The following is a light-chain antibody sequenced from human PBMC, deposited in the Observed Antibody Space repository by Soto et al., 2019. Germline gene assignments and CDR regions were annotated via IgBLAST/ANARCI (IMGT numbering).Light chain of an antibody. CDR3: CSNAVGSTYV. CDR2: EAY. J-gene: IGLJ1*01. Sequence: QSVLTQPASVSGSPGHSITISCTGTSTDVGSHKLVSWYQQYPGNAPKLIIFEAYKRPSGVSNRFSGSKSGSTASLTISGLQAEEEADYYCCSNAVGSTYVFGTGTKVTVL. V-gene: IGLV2-23*01. CDR1: STDVGSHKL.